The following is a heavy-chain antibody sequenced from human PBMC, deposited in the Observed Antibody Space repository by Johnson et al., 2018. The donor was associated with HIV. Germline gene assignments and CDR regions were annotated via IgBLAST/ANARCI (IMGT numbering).Heavy chain of an antibody. V-gene: IGHV3-33*03. Sequence: QVQLVESGGGVVQPGRSLRLSCAASRFSFSNYGMHWVRQAPGKGLEWVAVIWYDGSNKYYADSVKGRFTISRDKSKNTLYRQMNSLRAEDTAVYYCAKEMVWDGSSPGAFDIWGQGTMVTVSS. J-gene: IGHJ3*02. D-gene: IGHD6-6*01. CDR3: AKEMVWDGSSPGAFDI. CDR1: RFSFSNYG. CDR2: IWYDGSNK.